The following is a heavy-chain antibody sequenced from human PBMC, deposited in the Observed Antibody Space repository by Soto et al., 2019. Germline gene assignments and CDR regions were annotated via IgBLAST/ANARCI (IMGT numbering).Heavy chain of an antibody. Sequence: QVQLVESGGGVVQPGRSLSLSCAASGFTFTTHGMHWVRQCPGKGLEWVASIAYDGSNRNYGDPVKGRFFVSRHNPKKTVSLQMNSLRDEDTAVYFCAKDRGGSWTFDYWGQGILVIVSS. D-gene: IGHD6-13*01. V-gene: IGHV3-30*18. CDR2: IAYDGSNR. CDR1: GFTFTTHG. J-gene: IGHJ4*02. CDR3: AKDRGGSWTFDY.